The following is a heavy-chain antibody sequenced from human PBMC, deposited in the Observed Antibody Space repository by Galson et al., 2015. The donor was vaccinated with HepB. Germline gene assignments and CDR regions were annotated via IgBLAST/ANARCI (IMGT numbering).Heavy chain of an antibody. CDR3: ARDADTSASYWYFDL. Sequence: SLRLSCAASGFTFSRYWMAWVRQAPGKGLEWVANIKQDGSPKYYVDSVKGRFTVSRDDSRDTLYLQMNSLRGEDTAVYYCARDADTSASYWYFDLWGRGTLVTVSS. CDR1: GFTFSRYW. D-gene: IGHD3-22*01. J-gene: IGHJ2*01. V-gene: IGHV3-7*01. CDR2: IKQDGSPK.